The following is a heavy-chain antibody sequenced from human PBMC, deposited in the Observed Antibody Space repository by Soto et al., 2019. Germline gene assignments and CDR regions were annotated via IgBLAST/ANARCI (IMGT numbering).Heavy chain of an antibody. CDR3: ARDSSSLPYYYYGMDV. CDR1: GGSITSSY. V-gene: IGHV4-38-2*02. CDR2: IYHSGST. J-gene: IGHJ6*02. Sequence: ASETLSLTCTVSGGSITSSYWGWIRQPPGKGLEWIGSIYHSGSTYYNPSLKSRVTISVDTSKNQFSLKLSSVTAADTAVYYCARDSSSLPYYYYGMDVWGQGTTVTVSS. D-gene: IGHD6-13*01.